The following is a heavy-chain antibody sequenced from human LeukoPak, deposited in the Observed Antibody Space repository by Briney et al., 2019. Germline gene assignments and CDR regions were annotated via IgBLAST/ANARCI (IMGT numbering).Heavy chain of an antibody. CDR1: GFTFNAHA. D-gene: IGHD2-2*01. J-gene: IGHJ4*02. CDR3: AKDVGGVVVPAAMGLFDY. CDR2: IAWSGDFT. V-gene: IGHV3-23*01. Sequence: PGGSLRLSCAVSGFTFNAHAMAWVRQAPGKGLEWVSAIAWSGDFTLYSSSVEGRFSISRDNSENTVYLQMNGLRAEDTAVYYCAKDVGGVVVPAAMGLFDYWGQGTLVTVSS.